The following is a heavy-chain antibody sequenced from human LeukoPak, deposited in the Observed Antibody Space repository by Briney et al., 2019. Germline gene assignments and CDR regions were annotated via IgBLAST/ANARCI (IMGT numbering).Heavy chain of an antibody. D-gene: IGHD6-6*01. CDR2: ISAGGETT. Sequence: GGSLRLSCAASGFTFRNYEMNWVRQASGKGLEWVSYISAGGETTYYADSVRGRFTISRDNTKNSLYLHVNSLRAEDTAVYYCAREPDTSSSDYFDYWGQGTLVTVSS. CDR3: AREPDTSSSDYFDY. J-gene: IGHJ4*02. CDR1: GFTFRNYE. V-gene: IGHV3-48*03.